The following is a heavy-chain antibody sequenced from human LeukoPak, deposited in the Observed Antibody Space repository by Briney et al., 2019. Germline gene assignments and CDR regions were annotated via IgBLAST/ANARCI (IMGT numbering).Heavy chain of an antibody. Sequence: SETLSLTCTVSGGSISSYYWSWIRQPPGKGLEWIGYIYTSGSTNYNPSLKSRVTISVDTSKNQFSLKLSSVTAADTAVYYCARATMVRGVTTVNWFDPWGQGTLVTVSS. CDR2: IYTSGST. J-gene: IGHJ5*02. D-gene: IGHD3-10*01. V-gene: IGHV4-4*09. CDR3: ARATMVRGVTTVNWFDP. CDR1: GGSISSYY.